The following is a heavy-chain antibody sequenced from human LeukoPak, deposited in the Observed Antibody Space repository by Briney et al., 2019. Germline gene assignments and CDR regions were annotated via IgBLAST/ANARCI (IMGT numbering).Heavy chain of an antibody. Sequence: GGSLRLSCAASGFTFSSYAMSWVRQAPGKGLEYVSAISSNGGSTYYANSVKGRFTISRDNAKNSLYLQMNSLRAEDTAVYYCARDLVIAAAGTDDYWGQGTLVTVSS. CDR3: ARDLVIAAAGTDDY. CDR1: GFTFSSYA. CDR2: ISSNGGST. V-gene: IGHV3-64*01. J-gene: IGHJ4*02. D-gene: IGHD6-13*01.